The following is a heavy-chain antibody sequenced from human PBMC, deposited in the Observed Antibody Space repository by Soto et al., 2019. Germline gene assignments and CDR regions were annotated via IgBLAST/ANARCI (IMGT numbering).Heavy chain of an antibody. J-gene: IGHJ5*02. CDR1: GYTFFTYG. Sequence: QVQLVQSGAEVKKPGASVKVSCKASGYTFFTYGITWVRQAPGQGLEWMGWISTYDGNTDYAQKLQGRVTMTTDTSTRTAYMELRSLRSDDTAVYYCARKSSSSSWFDPWCQGTLVTVS. V-gene: IGHV1-18*01. CDR3: ARKSSSSSWFDP. CDR2: ISTYDGNT. D-gene: IGHD6-6*01.